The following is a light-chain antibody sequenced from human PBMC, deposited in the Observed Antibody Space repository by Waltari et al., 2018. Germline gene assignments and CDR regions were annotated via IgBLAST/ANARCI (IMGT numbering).Light chain of an antibody. Sequence: DIVLTQSPDSLALSLGERATISCRSSQSVLSSTHSNNYLAWYQQRPGQPPKLLFYWASTRVSGVPDRFDGSGSGTDFTLTISSLQAEDLAVYYCQQYDTTPCTFGQGTRLEIK. CDR1: QSVLSSTHSNNY. CDR3: QQYDTTPCT. V-gene: IGKV4-1*01. CDR2: WAS. J-gene: IGKJ2*02.